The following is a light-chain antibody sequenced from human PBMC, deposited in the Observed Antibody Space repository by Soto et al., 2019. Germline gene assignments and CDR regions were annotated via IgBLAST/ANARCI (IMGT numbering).Light chain of an antibody. CDR2: EVS. J-gene: IGLJ1*01. Sequence: QSALTQPACVSGSAGQSITISCAGTSSDVGGYNYVSWYQQHPGKAPKLMIYEVSNRPSVASKRFSGSKSSNTASLTTSPHQAEDEADYYSSSYTSSSTHVFGTGTKVTVL. V-gene: IGLV2-14*01. CDR1: SSDVGGYNY. CDR3: SSYTSSSTHV.